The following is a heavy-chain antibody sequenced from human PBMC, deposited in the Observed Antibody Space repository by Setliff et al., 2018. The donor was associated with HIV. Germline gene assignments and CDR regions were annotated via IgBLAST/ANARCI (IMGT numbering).Heavy chain of an antibody. Sequence: LETLSLTCTVSGDSISTYCWIWIRQPPGKGLEWIGNIYTSGSTNYNPSLKSRVTISVDTSKNQFSLKLSSVTAADTAVYYCARTFGDLKHYNYYYTIDVWGQGTTVTVSS. CDR2: IYTSGST. J-gene: IGHJ6*02. D-gene: IGHD3-10*01. V-gene: IGHV4-4*09. CDR1: GDSISTYC. CDR3: ARTFGDLKHYNYYYTIDV.